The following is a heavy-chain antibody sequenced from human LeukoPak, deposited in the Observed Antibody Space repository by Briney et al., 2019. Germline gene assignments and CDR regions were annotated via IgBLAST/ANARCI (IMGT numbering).Heavy chain of an antibody. CDR2: INHSGST. V-gene: IGHV4-39*07. J-gene: IGHJ5*02. Sequence: PSETLSLTCTVSGGSISSSSYYWGWIRQPPGKGLEWIGEINHSGSTNYNPSLKSRVTISVDTSKNQFSLKLSSVTAADTAVYYCARDHLGRPDPWGQGTLVTVSS. D-gene: IGHD7-27*01. CDR1: GGSISSSSYY. CDR3: ARDHLGRPDP.